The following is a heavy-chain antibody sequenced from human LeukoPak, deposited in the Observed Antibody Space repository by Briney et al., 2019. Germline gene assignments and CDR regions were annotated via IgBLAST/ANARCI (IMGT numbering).Heavy chain of an antibody. J-gene: IGHJ3*01. CDR3: ARGGPMITFLLLG. CDR2: IHSNSGGE. Sequence: ASVKVSCKASGYTFTAHYIHWVRQASGQGLEWMGQIHSNSGGEKYAQKFQGRVTVLRDTSINTIYMELTSLTSDDTAVYYCARGGPMITFLLLGWGQGTMVTVSS. CDR1: GYTFTAHY. D-gene: IGHD3-16*01. V-gene: IGHV1-2*06.